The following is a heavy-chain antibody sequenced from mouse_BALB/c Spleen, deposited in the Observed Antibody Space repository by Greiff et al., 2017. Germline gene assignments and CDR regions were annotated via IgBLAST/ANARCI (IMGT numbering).Heavy chain of an antibody. V-gene: IGHV5-6-3*01. CDR2: INSNGGST. J-gene: IGHJ3*01. CDR1: GFTFSSYG. Sequence: EVKLQESGGGLVQPGGSLKLSCAASGFTFSSYGMSWVRQTPDKRLELVATINSNGGSTYYPDSVKGRFTISRDNAKNTLYLQMSSLKSEDTAMYYCARVSPWFAYWGQGTLVTVSA. CDR3: ARVSPWFAY.